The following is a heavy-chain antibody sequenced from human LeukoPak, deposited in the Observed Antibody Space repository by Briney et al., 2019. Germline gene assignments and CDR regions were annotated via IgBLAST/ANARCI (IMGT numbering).Heavy chain of an antibody. CDR1: GFTFSSYW. CDR3: AGVGSSGRLGNYFDN. CDR2: INTDGSIK. V-gene: IGHV3-74*01. D-gene: IGHD3-22*01. Sequence: GGSLRLSCAASGFTFSSYWMHWVRQPPGKGLVWVSRINTDGSIKNYADSVKGRFTISRDNSKNTVYLQMSSLRAEDTAVYYCAGVGSSGRLGNYFDNWGQGTLVTVSS. J-gene: IGHJ4*02.